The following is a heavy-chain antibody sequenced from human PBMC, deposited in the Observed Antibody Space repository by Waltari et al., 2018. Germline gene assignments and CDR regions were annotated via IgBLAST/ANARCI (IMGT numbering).Heavy chain of an antibody. J-gene: IGHJ6*02. D-gene: IGHD2-2*01. CDR1: GGTFSSYA. CDR3: ARGGCSSTSCRDYYYGMDV. Sequence: QVQLVQSGAEVKKPGSSVKVSCKASGGTFSSYAISWVRQAPGQGLEWMGGIIPIFGTANYAQKFQGRVTITADEATSTAYRELSSLRSEDTAVYYCARGGCSSTSCRDYYYGMDVWGQGTTVTVSS. V-gene: IGHV1-69*01. CDR2: IIPIFGTA.